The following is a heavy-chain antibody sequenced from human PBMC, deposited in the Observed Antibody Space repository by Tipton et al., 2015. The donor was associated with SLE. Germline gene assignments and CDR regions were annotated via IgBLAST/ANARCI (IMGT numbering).Heavy chain of an antibody. Sequence: TLSLTCSVSGGSITSYHWSWVRQTPGKGLEWIGFIYSGGSAYYNPSLKSRVTMSLDTSTNQFSLKLSSVTAADTAVYYCAREVESTNWFDPWGQGTLVTVSS. V-gene: IGHV4-4*09. D-gene: IGHD1-26*01. CDR1: GGSITSYH. CDR2: IYSGGSA. J-gene: IGHJ5*02. CDR3: AREVESTNWFDP.